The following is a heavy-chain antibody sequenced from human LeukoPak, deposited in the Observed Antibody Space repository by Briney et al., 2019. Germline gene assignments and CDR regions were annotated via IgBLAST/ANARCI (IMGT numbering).Heavy chain of an antibody. V-gene: IGHV1-18*01. Sequence: ASVKVSCQGSGYTFTCYGISWVRQAPGQGLEWMGWISAYNGNTNYAQKLQGRVTMTTDTSTSTAYKELRSLRSDDTAVYYCARATRYYYDSSGYYPFDYWGQGTLVTVSS. CDR3: ARATRYYYDSSGYYPFDY. CDR2: ISAYNGNT. J-gene: IGHJ4*02. CDR1: GYTFTCYG. D-gene: IGHD3-22*01.